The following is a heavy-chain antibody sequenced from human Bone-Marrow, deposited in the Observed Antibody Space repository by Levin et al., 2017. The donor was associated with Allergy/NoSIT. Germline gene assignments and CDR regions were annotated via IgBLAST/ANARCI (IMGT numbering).Heavy chain of an antibody. CDR2: ISYDGTVK. D-gene: IGHD3-10*01. Sequence: GESLKISCAASGFTFSGHAMHWVRQAPGKGLERVAVISYDGTVKYYPDSVKGRFTISRDNSKNTLYLQMKSLRGEDTALYYCARDRGSGNDAFDVWGQGTMVTVSS. J-gene: IGHJ3*01. CDR3: ARDRGSGNDAFDV. V-gene: IGHV3-30-3*01. CDR1: GFTFSGHA.